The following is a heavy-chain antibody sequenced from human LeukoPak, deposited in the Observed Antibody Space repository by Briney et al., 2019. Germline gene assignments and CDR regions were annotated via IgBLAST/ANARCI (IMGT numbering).Heavy chain of an antibody. V-gene: IGHV3-13*01. CDR3: ARDILTGSQSRFQH. D-gene: IGHD3-9*01. Sequence: GGSLRLSCAASGFTFKSYDMHWVRQAAGEGLEWVSAIGTAGDTYYPGSVKGRFTISRENAKNSLYLQMNSLRAGDTAVYYCARDILTGSQSRFQHWGQGTLVTVSS. CDR1: GFTFKSYD. CDR2: IGTAGDT. J-gene: IGHJ1*01.